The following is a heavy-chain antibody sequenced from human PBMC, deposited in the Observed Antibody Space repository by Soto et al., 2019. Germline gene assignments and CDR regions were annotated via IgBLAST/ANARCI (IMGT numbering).Heavy chain of an antibody. CDR3: VVQQKLPWVNA. CDR1: GYTFSGYW. J-gene: IGHJ5*02. D-gene: IGHD1-1*01. CDR2: IYPGDSDA. Sequence: XDSLTISGKGSGYTFSGYWIGWVRQMCGKGLEWMGIIYPGDSDARYSPSFQGQVTISADESITTAYLQWDSLKASDTAIYYCVVQQKLPWVNAWGQGTLVNVS. V-gene: IGHV5-51*01.